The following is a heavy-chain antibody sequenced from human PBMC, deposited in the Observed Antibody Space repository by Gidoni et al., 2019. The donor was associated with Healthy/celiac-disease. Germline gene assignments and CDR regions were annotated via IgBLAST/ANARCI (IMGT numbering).Heavy chain of an antibody. D-gene: IGHD2-15*01. CDR2: SSGSGAGT. V-gene: IGHV3-23*01. CDR1: GCTFSTFA. CDR3: ARGDGGYLPPFDH. J-gene: IGHJ4*02. Sequence: VQLLESGGGLVQPGGSLRLSCVASGCTFSTFAMKWVRQAPGKGLEWVSTSSGSGAGTYYADSVEGRFTISRDNSKNTIYLQMSSLRVEDTAVYFCARGDGGYLPPFDHWGQGTLVTVSS.